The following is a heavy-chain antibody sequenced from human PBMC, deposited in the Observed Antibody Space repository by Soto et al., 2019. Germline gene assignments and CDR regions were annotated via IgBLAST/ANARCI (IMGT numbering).Heavy chain of an antibody. CDR3: ARDPGSSSRYYYYYYGMDV. V-gene: IGHV3-53*01. Sequence: GGSLRLSCAASGFTVSSNYMSWFRQAPGKGLERVSVIYSGGSTYYADSVKGRFTISRDNSKNTLYLQMNSLRAEDTAVYYCARDPGSSSRYYYYYYGMDVWGQGTTVTVSS. J-gene: IGHJ6*02. D-gene: IGHD6-6*01. CDR2: IYSGGST. CDR1: GFTVSSNY.